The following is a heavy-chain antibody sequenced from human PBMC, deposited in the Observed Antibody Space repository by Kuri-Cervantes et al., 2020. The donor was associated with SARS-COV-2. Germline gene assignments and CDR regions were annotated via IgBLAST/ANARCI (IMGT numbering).Heavy chain of an antibody. D-gene: IGHD1-26*01. CDR2: ISHSGST. CDR1: GGSFSGYY. J-gene: IGHJ4*02. V-gene: IGHV4-34*01. CDR3: ARGEWDVVLD. Sequence: GSLRLSCAVYGGSFSGYYWSWIRQSPGKGLEWIGEISHSGSTNYNPPLKSRVTISLETSKNQSSLNLSSVTAADTAVYYCARGEWDVVLDWGQGTLVTVSS.